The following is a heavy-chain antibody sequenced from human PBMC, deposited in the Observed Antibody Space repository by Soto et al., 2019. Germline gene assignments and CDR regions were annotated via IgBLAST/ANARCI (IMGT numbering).Heavy chain of an antibody. D-gene: IGHD3-22*01. V-gene: IGHV1-69*01. CDR2: IIPVLGAP. CDR3: ARDRHYENHTFYYLKYYFDY. Sequence: QVQLVQSGTEVKKPGSSVKVSCKTSGGTFSSFPIAWVRQAPGQGLEWVGGIIPVLGAPSYAQTFQGRVTITADESTSAAYLELSSLRSDDTVVYFCARDRHYENHTFYYLKYYFDYWGQGTLVTFSS. J-gene: IGHJ4*02. CDR1: GGTFSSFP.